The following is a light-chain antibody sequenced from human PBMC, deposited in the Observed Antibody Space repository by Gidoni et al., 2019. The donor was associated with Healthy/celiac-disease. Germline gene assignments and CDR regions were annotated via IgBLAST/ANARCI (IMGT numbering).Light chain of an antibody. J-gene: IGKJ1*01. CDR2: AAS. CDR3: QQSYSTPPWT. V-gene: IGKV1-39*01. CDR1: QSISSY. Sequence: DIQMTQSPSSLSASVGDRVTITCRASQSISSYLNWYQQNAGKAPKLLIYAASSLQSGVPSRFSGSGSGTDFTLTISSLQPEDFATYYCQQSYSTPPWTFGQGTKVEIK.